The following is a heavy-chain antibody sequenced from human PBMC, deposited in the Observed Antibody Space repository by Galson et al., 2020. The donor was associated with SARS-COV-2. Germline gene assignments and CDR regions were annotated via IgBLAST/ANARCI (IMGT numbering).Heavy chain of an antibody. V-gene: IGHV3-33*01. CDR2: IFFDGSDK. Sequence: GGSLRLSCAPSGFTFSSHAMHWVRQAPGKGLEWVAQIFFDGSDKYYGDSVKGRFTISRDSSKNAVYLQMNNLRADDTAVYYCARDGQTSSGWAFDYWVQGTLVTV. D-gene: IGHD6-19*01. CDR1: GFTFSSHA. J-gene: IGHJ4*02. CDR3: ARDGQTSSGWAFDY.